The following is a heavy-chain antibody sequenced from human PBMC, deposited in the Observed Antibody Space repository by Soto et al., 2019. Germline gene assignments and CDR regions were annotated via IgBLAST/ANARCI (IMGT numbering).Heavy chain of an antibody. Sequence: GGSLRLSCVASGFTFNAYTMGWVRQAPGRGLEWVSVITAGGENTYTADSVRGRFAISRDNSMNMVYLQMDSLRAEDTALYYCAREWDYYGSGKKRLSYGMDVWGQGATVSVSS. J-gene: IGHJ6*02. V-gene: IGHV3-23*01. CDR3: AREWDYYGSGKKRLSYGMDV. D-gene: IGHD3-10*01. CDR1: GFTFNAYT. CDR2: ITAGGENT.